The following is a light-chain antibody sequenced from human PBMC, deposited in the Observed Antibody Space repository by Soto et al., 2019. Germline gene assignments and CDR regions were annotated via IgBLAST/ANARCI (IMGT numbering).Light chain of an antibody. CDR2: EVS. CDR3: SSYAGSNTVV. Sequence: QSVLTQPPSASGSPGRSVTISATGTSSDVGGHNCVSWYQQHPGKAPKLMIYEVSKRPSGVPDRFSGSKSGNTASLTVSGLQAEDEADYYCSSYAGSNTVVFGGGTKLTVL. J-gene: IGLJ3*02. V-gene: IGLV2-8*01. CDR1: SSDVGGHNC.